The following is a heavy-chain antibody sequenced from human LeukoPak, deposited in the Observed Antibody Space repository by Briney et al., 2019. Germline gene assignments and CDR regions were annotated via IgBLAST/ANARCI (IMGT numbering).Heavy chain of an antibody. Sequence: KAGGSLRLSCAAAGFTFSSYSMNWVRQAPGKGLEWLSFVRISSGTIYYADSVKGRFRISRDNAKRSLDLEMNSLRAEDTAVYYCARAMSTFGGVRNYFDSWGQGTLVTVSS. CDR3: ARAMSTFGGVRNYFDS. CDR1: GFTFSSYS. V-gene: IGHV3-48*04. D-gene: IGHD3-16*01. CDR2: VRISSGTI. J-gene: IGHJ4*02.